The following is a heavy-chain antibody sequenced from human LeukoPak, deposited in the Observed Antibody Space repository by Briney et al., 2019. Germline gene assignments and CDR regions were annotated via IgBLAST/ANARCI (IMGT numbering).Heavy chain of an antibody. J-gene: IGHJ4*02. CDR1: GYSISSGYY. CDR2: IYHSGST. V-gene: IGHV4-38-2*01. Sequence: PSETLSLTCAVSGYSISSGYYWGWIRQPPGKGLEWIGSIYHSGSTYYNPSLKSRVTISVDTSKNQFSLKLSSVTAADTAVYYCSRYRVWRGDYFDCWGQGTLVSVSS. D-gene: IGHD3-3*01. CDR3: SRYRVWRGDYFDC.